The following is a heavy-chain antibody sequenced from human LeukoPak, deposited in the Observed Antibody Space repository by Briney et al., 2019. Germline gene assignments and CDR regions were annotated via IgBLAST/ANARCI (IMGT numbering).Heavy chain of an antibody. J-gene: IGHJ6*02. V-gene: IGHV1-2*02. Sequence: EASVKVSCKASGYTFTSYDINWVRQAPGQGLEWMGWINPNSGGTNYAQKFQGRVTMTRDTSISTAYMELSRLRSDDTAVYYCAREAVAEFTAGGMDVWGQGTTVTVSS. CDR1: GYTFTSYD. D-gene: IGHD6-19*01. CDR3: AREAVAEFTAGGMDV. CDR2: INPNSGGT.